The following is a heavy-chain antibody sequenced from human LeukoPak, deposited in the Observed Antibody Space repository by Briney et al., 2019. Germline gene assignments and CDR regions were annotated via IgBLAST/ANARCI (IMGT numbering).Heavy chain of an antibody. D-gene: IGHD2-2*01. V-gene: IGHV4-4*02. CDR2: IYHSGST. J-gene: IGHJ4*02. CDR3: ARVACSGTTCYSDFDY. CDR1: GGSISSSNW. Sequence: SDTLSLTCGVYGGSISSSNWWGWVRQPPGKGLGWIGEIYHSGSTNYNPSLKSRVTISVDKSKTQFSLKLSSVTAADTAVYYCARVACSGTTCYSDFDYWGQGTQRTVSS.